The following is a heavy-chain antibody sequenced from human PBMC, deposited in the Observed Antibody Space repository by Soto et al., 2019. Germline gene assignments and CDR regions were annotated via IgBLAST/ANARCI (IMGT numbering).Heavy chain of an antibody. D-gene: IGHD3-10*01. V-gene: IGHV4-30-2*01. CDR2: IYHSGST. CDR3: AGFYGSGNYGMDV. J-gene: IGHJ6*02. CDR1: GGSISSGGYS. Sequence: QLHLQESGSGLVKPSQTLSLTCAVSGGSISSGGYSWSWIRQPPGKGLEWIGYIYHSGSTYYNPSLKSRVTISVDRSKNQFSLKLSSVTAADTAVYYCAGFYGSGNYGMDVWGQGTTVTVSS.